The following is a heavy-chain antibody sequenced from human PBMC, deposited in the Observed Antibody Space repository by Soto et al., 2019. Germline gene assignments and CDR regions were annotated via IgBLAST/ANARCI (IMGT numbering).Heavy chain of an antibody. CDR2: ISSSSSYI. Sequence: EVQLVESGGGLVKPGGSLRLSCAASGFTFSSYSMNWVRQAPGKGLEWVSSISSSSSYIYYADSVKGRFTISRDNAKNSLYLQMNSLRAEDTAVYYCARVDDILTGYALDAFDIWGQGTMVTVSS. CDR3: ARVDDILTGYALDAFDI. V-gene: IGHV3-21*01. J-gene: IGHJ3*02. CDR1: GFTFSSYS. D-gene: IGHD3-9*01.